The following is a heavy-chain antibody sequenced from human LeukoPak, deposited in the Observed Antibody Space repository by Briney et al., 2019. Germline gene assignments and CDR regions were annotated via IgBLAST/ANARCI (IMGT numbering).Heavy chain of an antibody. Sequence: SETLSLTCAVYGGSFSGYYWSWIRQPPGKGLEWIGEINHSGSTNYNPSLKSRVTISVDTSKNQFSLKLSSVTAADTAVYYCATTYYAFWSGPRPHFDYWGQGTLVTVSS. J-gene: IGHJ4*02. V-gene: IGHV4-34*01. CDR3: ATTYYAFWSGPRPHFDY. CDR1: GGSFSGYY. D-gene: IGHD3-3*01. CDR2: INHSGST.